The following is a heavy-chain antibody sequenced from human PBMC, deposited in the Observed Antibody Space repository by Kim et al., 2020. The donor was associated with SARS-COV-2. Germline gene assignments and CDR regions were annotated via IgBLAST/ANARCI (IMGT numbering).Heavy chain of an antibody. CDR1: GGIFHNYG. CDR3: ARARHSSSWSDDPEYFQS. CDR2: MLPMFGKA. Sequence: SVKVSCKASGGIFHNYGFSWVRQAPGQGLEWMGGMLPMFGKAKYAQKFQGRVTITADESTSTAYLELSNLRSEDTAVYYCARARHSSSWSDDPEYFQSWGQGTLVIVSS. V-gene: IGHV1-69*13. D-gene: IGHD6-13*01. J-gene: IGHJ1*01.